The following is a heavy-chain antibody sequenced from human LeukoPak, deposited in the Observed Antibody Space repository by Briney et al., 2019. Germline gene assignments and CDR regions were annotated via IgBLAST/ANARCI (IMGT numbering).Heavy chain of an antibody. J-gene: IGHJ4*02. CDR3: ARGPGRYSSGWYNDY. CDR1: GGTFSIYA. Sequence: ASVKVSFKASGGTFSIYAISWVRQAPGQGLEWMGRIIPILGIANYAQKFQGRVTITADKSTSTAYMELSSLRSEDTAVYYCARGPGRYSSGWYNDYWGQGTLVTVSS. CDR2: IIPILGIA. V-gene: IGHV1-69*04. D-gene: IGHD6-19*01.